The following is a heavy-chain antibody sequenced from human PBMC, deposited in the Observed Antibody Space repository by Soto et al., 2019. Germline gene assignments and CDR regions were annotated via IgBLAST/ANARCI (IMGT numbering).Heavy chain of an antibody. D-gene: IGHD5-12*01. CDR1: GFTFSSYG. CDR3: AKEGSVVATTPDFDY. V-gene: IGHV3-30*18. CDR2: ISYDGSYK. J-gene: IGHJ4*02. Sequence: QVQLVESGGGVVQPGRSLRLSCAASGFTFSSYGMHWVRQAPGKGLEWVAVISYDGSYKYYADSMKGRVTISRDNSKNALYVQMNSLRAEDTAVYYCAKEGSVVATTPDFDYWGQGTLVTVS.